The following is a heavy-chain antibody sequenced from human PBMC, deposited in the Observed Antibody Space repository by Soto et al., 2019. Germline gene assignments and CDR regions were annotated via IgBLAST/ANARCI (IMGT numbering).Heavy chain of an antibody. Sequence: EVQLVESGGGLVKPGGSLRLSCAASGFTFSNAWMNWVRQAPGKGLEWVGRIKSKTDGGTTDYAAPVKGRFTISRDDSKNPLYLEMNRLKTEDPAVYFCTTDPGGGGFDYWGQGTLVTVSS. J-gene: IGHJ4*02. V-gene: IGHV3-15*07. CDR1: GFTFSNAW. D-gene: IGHD3-16*01. CDR3: TTDPGGGGFDY. CDR2: IKSKTDGGTT.